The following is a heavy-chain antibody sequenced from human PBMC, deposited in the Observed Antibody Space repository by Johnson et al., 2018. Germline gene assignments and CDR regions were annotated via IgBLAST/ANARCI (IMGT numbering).Heavy chain of an antibody. CDR1: GFTFSSYA. D-gene: IGHD3-3*01. J-gene: IGHJ6*02. CDR2: ISGSGGST. Sequence: EVQLVESGGGLVQPGGSLRLSCAASGFTFSSYAMSWVRQAPGKGLEWVSAISGSGGSTYYADSVKGRFTISRDNSKNTLYLQMNSLRAEDTAVYYCAKDQIVGVVIIEDYYYYGRDVWGQGTTVTVSS. V-gene: IGHV3-23*04. CDR3: AKDQIVGVVIIEDYYYYGRDV.